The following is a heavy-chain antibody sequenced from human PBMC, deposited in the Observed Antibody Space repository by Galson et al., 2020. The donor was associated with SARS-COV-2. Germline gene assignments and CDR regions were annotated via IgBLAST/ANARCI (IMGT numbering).Heavy chain of an antibody. J-gene: IGHJ4*02. CDR2: IYHTGST. Sequence: ASETLSLTCSVSGGSMSDYYWTWIRQPPGMGLEYIGYIYHTGSTNYNPSLKSRVTMSIETSKNQFSLKVRSLTVADTAVYYCARLSSSWYEGFDYWGQGTLVTVSS. CDR1: GGSMSDYY. V-gene: IGHV4-59*01. CDR3: ARLSSSWYEGFDY. D-gene: IGHD6-13*01.